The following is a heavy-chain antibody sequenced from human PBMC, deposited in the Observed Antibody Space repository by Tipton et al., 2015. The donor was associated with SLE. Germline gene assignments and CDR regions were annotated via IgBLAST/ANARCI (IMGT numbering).Heavy chain of an antibody. V-gene: IGHV4-30-2*01. CDR1: GGSISSGGYY. D-gene: IGHD3-22*01. J-gene: IGHJ4*02. CDR2: INHSGST. CDR3: AYFYDSSGYYSDY. Sequence: TLSLTCAVSGGSISSGGYYWSWIRQPPGKGLEWIGEINHSGSTNYNPSLKSRVTISVDTSKNQFSLKLSSVTAADTAVYYCAYFYDSSGYYSDYWGQGTLVTVSS.